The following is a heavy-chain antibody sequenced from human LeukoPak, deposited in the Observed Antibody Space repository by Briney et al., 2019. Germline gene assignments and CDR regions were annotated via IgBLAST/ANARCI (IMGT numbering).Heavy chain of an antibody. CDR3: ARDPSYSGSYSYYFDY. V-gene: IGHV1-2*02. CDR1: GYTLTGYY. Sequence: ASVKVSCKASGYTLTGYYMHWVRQAPGQGLEWMGWINPNSGGTNYAQKFQGRVTMTRDTSISTAYMELSRLRSDDTAVYYCARDPSYSGSYSYYFDYWGQGTLVTVSS. CDR2: INPNSGGT. J-gene: IGHJ4*02. D-gene: IGHD1-26*01.